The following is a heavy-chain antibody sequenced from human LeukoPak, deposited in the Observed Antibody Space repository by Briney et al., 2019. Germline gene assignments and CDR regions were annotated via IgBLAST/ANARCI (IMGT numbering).Heavy chain of an antibody. CDR3: AAATGHYYYYGMDV. CDR1: GFTSSSYS. Sequence: GGSLRLSCAASGFTSSSYSMNWVRQAPGKGLEWVSSISTTSSYIYYADSVKGRFTISRDNAKNSLYLQMSSLRAEDTAVYCCAAATGHYYYYGMDVWGQGTTVTVSS. J-gene: IGHJ6*02. D-gene: IGHD6-13*01. V-gene: IGHV3-21*01. CDR2: ISTTSSYI.